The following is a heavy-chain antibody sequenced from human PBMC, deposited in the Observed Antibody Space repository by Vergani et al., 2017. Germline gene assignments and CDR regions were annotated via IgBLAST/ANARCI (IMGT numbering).Heavy chain of an antibody. Sequence: EVQLVESGGGLVQPGGSLRLSCAASGFTFSSYWMSWVRQAPGKGLEWVANIKQDGSEKYYVDSVKGRFTISRDNAKNSLYLQMNSLRAEDTAVYYCARAGGIGDTIFGVVINYYYGMDVWGQGP. J-gene: IGHJ6*02. V-gene: IGHV3-7*03. CDR2: IKQDGSEK. CDR1: GFTFSSYW. D-gene: IGHD3-3*01. CDR3: ARAGGIGDTIFGVVINYYYGMDV.